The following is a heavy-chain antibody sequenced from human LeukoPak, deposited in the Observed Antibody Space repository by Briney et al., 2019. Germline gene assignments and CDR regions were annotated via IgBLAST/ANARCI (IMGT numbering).Heavy chain of an antibody. CDR1: GFTFSSYA. CDR3: ARSDSGSHPLDY. J-gene: IGHJ4*02. CDR2: ISGSGGST. Sequence: GGSLRLSCAASGFTFSSYAMSWVRQAPGKGLEWVSAISGSGGSTYYADSVKGRFTISRDNAKNSLYLQMNSLRAEDTAVYYCARSDSGSHPLDYWGQGTLVTVSS. D-gene: IGHD1-26*01. V-gene: IGHV3-23*01.